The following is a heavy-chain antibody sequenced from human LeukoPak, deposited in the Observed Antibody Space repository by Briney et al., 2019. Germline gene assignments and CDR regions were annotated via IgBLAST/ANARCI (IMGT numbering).Heavy chain of an antibody. J-gene: IGHJ4*02. CDR1: GFTFANYV. CDR2: IRSNAYGGTT. Sequence: GGSLRLSCSASGFTFANYVMSWFRQAPGKGLEWVGFIRSNAYGGTTEYAASVNGRFTISRDDSKSTAYLQMNSLETEDTAVYYCTRDLLPRGKINSKPYFFDCWGQGTLVPVSS. D-gene: IGHD4-23*01. CDR3: TRDLLPRGKINSKPYFFDC. V-gene: IGHV3-49*03.